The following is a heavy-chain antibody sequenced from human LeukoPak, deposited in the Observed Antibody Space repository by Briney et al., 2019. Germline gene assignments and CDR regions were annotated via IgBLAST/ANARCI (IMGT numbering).Heavy chain of an antibody. D-gene: IGHD4-17*01. CDR1: GFTFSSYS. CDR3: ARGDYGDYPYWYFDL. CDR2: ISSSSSYI. J-gene: IGHJ2*01. V-gene: IGHV3-21*01. Sequence: GGSLRLSCAASGFTFSSYSMNWVRQAPGKGLEWVSSISSSSSYIYYADSVKGRFTISRDNAKNSLYLQMNSLRAEDTAVYYCARGDYGDYPYWYFDLWGRGTLVTVSS.